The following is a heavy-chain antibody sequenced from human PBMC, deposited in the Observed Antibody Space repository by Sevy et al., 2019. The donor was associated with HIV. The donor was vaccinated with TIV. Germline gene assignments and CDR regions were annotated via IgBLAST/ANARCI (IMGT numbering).Heavy chain of an antibody. V-gene: IGHV1-46*01. CDR1: GYTFTSYY. CDR2: INPSGGST. D-gene: IGHD2-15*01. Sequence: GESLKISCKASGYTFTSYYMQWVRQAPGQGLEWMGIINPSGGSTSYAQKFQGRVTMTRDTSTSTVYMELSSLRSEDTAVYYCARGSGEDAFDIWGQWTMVTVSS. J-gene: IGHJ3*02. CDR3: ARGSGEDAFDI.